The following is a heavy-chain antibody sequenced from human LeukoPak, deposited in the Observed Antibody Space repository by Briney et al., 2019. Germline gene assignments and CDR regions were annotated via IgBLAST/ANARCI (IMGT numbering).Heavy chain of an antibody. CDR3: ATGLQTN. CDR1: GIIFSSYS. D-gene: IGHD5-24*01. Sequence: GFLRLSCEASGIIFSSYSMNWVRQAPGKGLDWVSYISNSGSTIYYADSVKGRFTISRDNTKNSLYLQMNSLRAEDTAVYYCATGLQTNWGQGTLVTVSS. J-gene: IGHJ4*02. V-gene: IGHV3-48*04. CDR2: ISNSGSTI.